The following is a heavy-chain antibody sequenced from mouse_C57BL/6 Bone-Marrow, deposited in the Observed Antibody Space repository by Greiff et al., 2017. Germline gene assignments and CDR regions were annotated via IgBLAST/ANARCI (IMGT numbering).Heavy chain of an antibody. CDR2: IWSGGST. CDR3: ARVGWFAY. V-gene: IGHV2-2*01. J-gene: IGHJ3*01. CDR1: GFSLTSYG. Sequence: VQLQQSGPGLVQPSQSLSITCTASGFSLTSYGVHWVRQSPGKGLEWLGVIWSGGSTDNTAAFISRLSISKDYSKSHVFFQMNRQQADDKAVCCCARVGWFAYWGQGTLVTVSA.